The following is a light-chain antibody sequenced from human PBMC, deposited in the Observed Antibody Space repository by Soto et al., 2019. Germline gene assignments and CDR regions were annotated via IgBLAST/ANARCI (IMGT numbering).Light chain of an antibody. V-gene: IGKV3-11*01. CDR2: DAS. J-gene: IGKJ4*01. CDR1: QSVSSN. CDR3: QQRSNWPPLT. Sequence: EIVMTQSPATLSVSPGERATLSCRASQSVSSNLAWYQQKPGQAPRLLIYDASNRATGIPARFSGSGSGTDFSLTIRSLEPEDFAVYYCQQRSNWPPLTFGGGTKVDIK.